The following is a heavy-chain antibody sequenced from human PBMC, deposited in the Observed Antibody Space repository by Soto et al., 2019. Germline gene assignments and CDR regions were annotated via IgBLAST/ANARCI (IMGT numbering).Heavy chain of an antibody. D-gene: IGHD6-19*01. Sequence: QVQLQQWGAGLLKPSETLSLTCAVNGGSFSGYSWTWIRQAPGKGLDWIGEINYTGTTNYSPSLKSRVALSVDPSKNQCSLALRSVSAADTAVYYCAREGGSGWYYYDYWGHGTLVTVSS. CDR2: INYTGTT. CDR1: GGSFSGYS. J-gene: IGHJ4*01. CDR3: AREGGSGWYYYDY. V-gene: IGHV4-34*02.